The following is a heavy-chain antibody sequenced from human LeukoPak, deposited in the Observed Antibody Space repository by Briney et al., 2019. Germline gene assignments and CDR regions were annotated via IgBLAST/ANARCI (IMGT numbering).Heavy chain of an antibody. V-gene: IGHV3-15*01. Sequence: GESLRLSCAASGFTFTNVWMSWVRQAPGKGLEWVGRIKSKGDGEETEYATPVRGRVPMSRDDSKATLYLQMYSLKSEDTAVYYCVTDLGLTMIRGVIVNWGQGTLVTVSS. CDR1: GFTFTNVW. CDR3: VTDLGLTMIRGVIVN. CDR2: IKSKGDGEET. D-gene: IGHD3-10*01. J-gene: IGHJ4*02.